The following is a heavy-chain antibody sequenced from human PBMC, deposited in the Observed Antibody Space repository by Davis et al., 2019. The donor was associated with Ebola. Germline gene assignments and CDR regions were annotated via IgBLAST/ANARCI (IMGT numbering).Heavy chain of an antibody. CDR2: IKDDGSEK. D-gene: IGHD6-19*01. V-gene: IGHV3-7*03. Sequence: GESLKISCAASGFTFRNFCMSWVRQAPGKGLEWVANIKDDGSEKYYVDSVKGRFTISRDNAKNSLYLQMNSLRAEDTAVYYCARDSGWSGVVSWGQGTLVSVSS. CDR3: ARDSGWSGVVS. CDR1: GFTFRNFC. J-gene: IGHJ5*01.